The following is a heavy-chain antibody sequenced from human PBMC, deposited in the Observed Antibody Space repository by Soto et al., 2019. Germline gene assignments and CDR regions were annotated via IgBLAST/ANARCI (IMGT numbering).Heavy chain of an antibody. J-gene: IGHJ4*02. CDR2: IIPIFGTA. V-gene: IGHV1-69*06. CDR1: GGTFSSYA. CDR3: ARSDSSGYYYPLDY. Sequence: SVKVSCKASGGTFSSYAISWVRQAPGQGLEWMGGIIPIFGTANYAQKFQGRVTITADKSTSTAYMELSSLRSEDTAVYYCARSDSSGYYYPLDYWGQGTLVTVSS. D-gene: IGHD3-22*01.